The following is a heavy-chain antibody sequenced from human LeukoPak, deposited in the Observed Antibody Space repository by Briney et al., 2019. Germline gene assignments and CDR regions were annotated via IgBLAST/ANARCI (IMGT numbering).Heavy chain of an antibody. J-gene: IGHJ6*02. CDR2: ISSDGRDK. V-gene: IGHV3-30*03. CDR1: GFSFSRYA. CDR3: ARDLRIRVGQQLVLYEGYYYGMDV. D-gene: IGHD6-13*01. Sequence: GGSLRLSCAASGFSFSRYAMHWVRQAPGKGLEWVAVISSDGRDKHHADSVKGRFTISRDNSKSTLYLQMNSLRAEDTAVYYCARDLRIRVGQQLVLYEGYYYGMDVWGQGTTVTVSS.